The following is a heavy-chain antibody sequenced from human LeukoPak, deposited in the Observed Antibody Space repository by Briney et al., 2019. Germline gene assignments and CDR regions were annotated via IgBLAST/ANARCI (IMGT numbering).Heavy chain of an antibody. CDR1: GGSISSSSYY. D-gene: IGHD1-26*01. Sequence: SETLSLTCTVSGGSISSSSYYWGWIRQPPGKGLEWIGSIYYSGSTCYNPSLKSRVTISVDTSKNQFTLKLSSVTAADTAVYYCARDVHSGSYVHDAFDIWGQGTMVTVSS. CDR2: IYYSGST. CDR3: ARDVHSGSYVHDAFDI. V-gene: IGHV4-39*02. J-gene: IGHJ3*02.